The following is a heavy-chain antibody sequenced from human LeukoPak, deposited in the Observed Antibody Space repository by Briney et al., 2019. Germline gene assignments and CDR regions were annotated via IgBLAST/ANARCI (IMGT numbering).Heavy chain of an antibody. J-gene: IGHJ4*02. D-gene: IGHD3-22*01. CDR2: IRYDGSNK. Sequence: GGSLRLSCAASRFTFSSYGMHWVRQAPGKGLEWVAFIRYDGSNKYYADSVKGRFTISRDNSKNTLYLQMNSLRAEDTAVYYCAKVKGITMIVVPRPGGWGQGTLVTVSS. CDR1: RFTFSSYG. V-gene: IGHV3-30*02. CDR3: AKVKGITMIVVPRPGG.